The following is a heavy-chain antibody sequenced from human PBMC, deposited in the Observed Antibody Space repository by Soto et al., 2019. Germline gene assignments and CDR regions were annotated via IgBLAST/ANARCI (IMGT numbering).Heavy chain of an antibody. D-gene: IGHD6-6*01. Sequence: SETLSLTCTVSGGSSSSSIYYWGWIRQPPGRGLEWIGIIDYSGTTYYNPSLKSRLTMSVDTSKNHFSLNLSSVTAADTAVYYCARRTGSSTYYFDPWGQGTLVTVSS. CDR3: ARRTGSSTYYFDP. J-gene: IGHJ4*02. CDR2: IDYSGTT. CDR1: GGSSSSSIYY. V-gene: IGHV4-39*02.